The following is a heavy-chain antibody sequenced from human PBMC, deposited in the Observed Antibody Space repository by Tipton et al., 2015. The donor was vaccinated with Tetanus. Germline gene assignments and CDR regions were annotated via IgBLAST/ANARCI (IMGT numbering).Heavy chain of an antibody. D-gene: IGHD6-13*01. CDR1: GFTFSSHT. CDR3: ARAGGGSWGNFDY. CDR2: ISSSSAYI. Sequence: SLRLSCVASGFTFSSHTMNWVRQAPGKGLEWVSSISSSSAYIYYADSVKGRFSISRYNAKNSLNLQMNSLRAEDTAVYYCARAGGGSWGNFDYWGQGTLVTVSS. J-gene: IGHJ4*02. V-gene: IGHV3-21*06.